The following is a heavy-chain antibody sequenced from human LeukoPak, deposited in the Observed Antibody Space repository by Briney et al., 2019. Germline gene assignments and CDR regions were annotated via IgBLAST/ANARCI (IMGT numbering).Heavy chain of an antibody. CDR3: ARDASGEYYYDSSGYYRLPHYFDY. D-gene: IGHD3-22*01. J-gene: IGHJ4*02. V-gene: IGHV1-69*13. Sequence: SVKVSCKASGGTFSSYAISWVRQAPGQGLEWMGGIIPIFGTANYAQKFQGRVTITADESTSTAYMELRSLRADDTAVYYCARDASGEYYYDSSGYYRLPHYFDYWGQGTLVTVSS. CDR2: IIPIFGTA. CDR1: GGTFSSYA.